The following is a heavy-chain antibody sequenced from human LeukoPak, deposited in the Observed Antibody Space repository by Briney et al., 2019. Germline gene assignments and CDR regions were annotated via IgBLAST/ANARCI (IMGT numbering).Heavy chain of an antibody. D-gene: IGHD6-6*01. CDR2: INPSGGST. CDR1: GYTFTSYY. J-gene: IGHJ4*02. CDR3: ARTRGPVEAARPFDY. V-gene: IGHV1-46*01. Sequence: ASVKVSCKASGYTFTSYYMHWGRHTPGQGLEWMGIINPSGGSTSYAQKFQGRVTMTRDMSTSTVYMELSSLRAEDTAVFYCARTRGPVEAARPFDYWGQGTLVTVSS.